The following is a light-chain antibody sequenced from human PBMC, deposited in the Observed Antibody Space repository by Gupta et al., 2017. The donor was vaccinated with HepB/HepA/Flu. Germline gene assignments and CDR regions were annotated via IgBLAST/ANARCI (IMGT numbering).Light chain of an antibody. CDR1: TSNIGTNT. Sequence: QSVLTQPPSTSGTPGQRVTISCSGSTSNIGTNTVTWYQQVPGTAPNLLIYSDNQRPSGVPDRSSGSKSGTSASLAINGLQSEDEADYYCAAWDVRYVVFGGGTKLTVL. CDR3: AAWDVRYVV. V-gene: IGLV1-44*01. CDR2: SDN. J-gene: IGLJ2*01.